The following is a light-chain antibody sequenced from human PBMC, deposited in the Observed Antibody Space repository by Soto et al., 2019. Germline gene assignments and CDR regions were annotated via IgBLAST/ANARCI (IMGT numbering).Light chain of an antibody. CDR1: SSNIGAGKD. CDR3: QSYGTSLSGLYV. V-gene: IGLV1-40*01. Sequence: QSVLTQPPSVSGAPGQRVTISCTGSSSNIGAGKDVNWFQQLPGTAPKLLIYADSNRPSGVPDRFSGSKSGSSASLAITGLQVEDEADYYCQSYGTSLSGLYVFGTGTNLTVL. J-gene: IGLJ1*01. CDR2: ADS.